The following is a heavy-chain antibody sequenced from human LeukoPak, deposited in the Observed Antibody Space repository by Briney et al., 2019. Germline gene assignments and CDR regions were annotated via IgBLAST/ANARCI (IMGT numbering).Heavy chain of an antibody. CDR3: ARDHGIFGVPFDY. CDR1: GGSISSSSYY. D-gene: IGHD3-3*01. Sequence: PSETLSLTCTVSGGSISSSSYYWGWIRQPPGKGLEWIGSIYYSGSTYYNPSLKSRATISVDTSKNQFSLELSSVTAADTAVYYCARDHGIFGVPFDYWGQGTLVTVSS. CDR2: IYYSGST. J-gene: IGHJ4*02. V-gene: IGHV4-39*07.